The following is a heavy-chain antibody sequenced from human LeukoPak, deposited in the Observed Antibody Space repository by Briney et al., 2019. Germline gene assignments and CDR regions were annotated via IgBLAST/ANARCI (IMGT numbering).Heavy chain of an antibody. Sequence: PSETLSLTCTVSGGSISSSSYYWGWIRQPPGRGLEWIGSIYYSGSTYYNPSLESRVTISVDTSKNQFSLKLSSVTAADTAVYYCARRTGTFDHWGQGTLVTVSS. V-gene: IGHV4-39*01. J-gene: IGHJ4*02. CDR2: IYYSGST. CDR3: ARRTGTFDH. D-gene: IGHD4-17*01. CDR1: GGSISSSSYY.